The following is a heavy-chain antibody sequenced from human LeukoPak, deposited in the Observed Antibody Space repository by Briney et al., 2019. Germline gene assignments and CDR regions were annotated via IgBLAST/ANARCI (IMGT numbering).Heavy chain of an antibody. CDR1: GFTFNNYA. V-gene: IGHV3-30*04. J-gene: IGHJ4*02. CDR2: ISYDGSNK. CDR3: ARDPTYCSAGSCYSGYFDY. Sequence: GRSLRLSCAASGFTFNNYATHWVRQAPGKGLEWVAVISYDGSNKYYADSVKGRLTISRDNSKNTLFLQMNSLRLEDTAVYYCARDPTYCSAGSCYSGYFDYWGQGTLVTVSS. D-gene: IGHD2-15*01.